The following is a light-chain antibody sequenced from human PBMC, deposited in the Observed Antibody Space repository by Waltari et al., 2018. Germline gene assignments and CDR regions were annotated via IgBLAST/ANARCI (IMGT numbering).Light chain of an antibody. CDR2: AVA. CDR1: SSSIGTSEF. Sequence: QSGLTQPPSASGSPGQSVTISCTATSSSIGTSEFVPWYQLHPGKAPKPLIYAVAKRPSGVSVRFSGSKSGNTASLTVSGLQAEDEADYFCSSYGGSNNLLFGGGTKLTV. V-gene: IGLV2-8*01. CDR3: SSYGGSNNLL. J-gene: IGLJ2*01.